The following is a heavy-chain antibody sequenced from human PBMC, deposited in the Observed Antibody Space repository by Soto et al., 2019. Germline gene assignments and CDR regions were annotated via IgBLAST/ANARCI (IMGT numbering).Heavy chain of an antibody. V-gene: IGHV4-34*01. Sequence: SETLSLTCAVYGGSFSGYYWSWIRQPPGKGLEWIGEINHSGSTNYNPSLKSRVTISVDTSKNQFSLKLSSVTAADTAVYYCARHIVATITAIKDYFDYWGQGTLVTVSS. CDR2: INHSGST. CDR3: ARHIVATITAIKDYFDY. J-gene: IGHJ4*02. D-gene: IGHD5-12*01. CDR1: GGSFSGYY.